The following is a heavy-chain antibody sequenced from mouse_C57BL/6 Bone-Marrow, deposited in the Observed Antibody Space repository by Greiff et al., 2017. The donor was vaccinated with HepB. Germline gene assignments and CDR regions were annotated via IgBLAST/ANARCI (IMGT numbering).Heavy chain of an antibody. J-gene: IGHJ2*01. Sequence: QVQLQQSGAELVRPGASVTLSCKASGYTFTDYEMHWVKQTPVHGLEWIGAIDPETGGTAYNQKFKGKAILTADKSSSTAYMELRSLTSEDSAVYSCTSPPTVVATDFDYWGQGTTLTVSS. D-gene: IGHD1-1*01. CDR2: IDPETGGT. CDR3: TSPPTVVATDFDY. V-gene: IGHV1-15*01. CDR1: GYTFTDYE.